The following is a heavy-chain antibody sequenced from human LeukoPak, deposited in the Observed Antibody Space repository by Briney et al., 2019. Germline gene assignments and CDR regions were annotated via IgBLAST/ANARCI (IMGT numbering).Heavy chain of an antibody. J-gene: IGHJ6*02. CDR1: GLTFSSYT. V-gene: IGHV3-48*02. Sequence: GGSLRLSCVASGLTFSSYTMKWVRQAPGKGLEWLSYISGSSSTTYYADSVKGRFTISRDNAKNSLYLQMNSLTDEDTAVYYCARDLGGPGVWGQGTTVTVSS. D-gene: IGHD2-15*01. CDR2: ISGSSSTT. CDR3: ARDLGGPGV.